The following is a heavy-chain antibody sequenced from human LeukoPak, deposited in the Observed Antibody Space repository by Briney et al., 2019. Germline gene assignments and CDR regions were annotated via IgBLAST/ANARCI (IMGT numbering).Heavy chain of an antibody. CDR2: INHSGST. CDR1: GGSFSGYY. CDR3: AGAGGSGWYGLNY. J-gene: IGHJ4*02. D-gene: IGHD6-19*01. V-gene: IGHV4-34*01. Sequence: SETLSLTCAVSGGSFSGYYWSWIRQPPGKGMEWIGEINHSGSTNYNPSLKSRVTISVDTSKNQFSLKLSSVTAADTAVYYCAGAGGSGWYGLNYWGQGTLVTVSS.